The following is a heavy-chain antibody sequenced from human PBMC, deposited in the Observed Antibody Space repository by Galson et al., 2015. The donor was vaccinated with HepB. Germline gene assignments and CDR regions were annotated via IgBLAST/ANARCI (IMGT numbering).Heavy chain of an antibody. D-gene: IGHD3-16*02. CDR2: VTHSGTT. Sequence: ETLSLTCAAYGGSFSDYYYTWIRQSPGKGLERIGQVTHSGTTNYNPSLKSRITISVDTSKNQFSLKLTSVTAADAAVYYCARGPASVVYDYVWGSSRQPLYYLDSWGQGTLLTVSS. CDR3: ARGPASVVYDYVWGSSRQPLYYLDS. V-gene: IGHV4-34*01. J-gene: IGHJ4*02. CDR1: GGSFSDYY.